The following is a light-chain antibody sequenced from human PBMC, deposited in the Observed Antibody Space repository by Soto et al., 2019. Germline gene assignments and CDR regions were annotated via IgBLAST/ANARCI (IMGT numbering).Light chain of an antibody. J-gene: IGLJ1*01. V-gene: IGLV2-14*01. CDR3: SSYTSSSTYV. CDR2: EVT. Sequence: SALTQPASVSGSPVQSITISCTGTGSDVGGYDYVSWYQHHPGKAPKVMIYEVTNRPSGVSNRFSGSKSGNTASLTISGLLAEDEADYYCSSYTSSSTYVFGTGTKVTVL. CDR1: GSDVGGYDY.